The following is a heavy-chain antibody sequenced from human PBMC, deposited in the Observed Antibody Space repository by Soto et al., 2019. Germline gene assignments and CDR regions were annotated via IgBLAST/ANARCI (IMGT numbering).Heavy chain of an antibody. V-gene: IGHV1-2*02. CDR1: GDAFHGSY. CDR2: INPNSGGT. Sequence: SVNGSCKASGDAFHGSYRHWVRQAGGQGLEWMGWINPNSGGTNYAQKFQGRVTMTRDRSVSTAYMELSRLRSDDTAVYYCARDSDLEHVDYCRNSIYSWG. D-gene: IGHD4-17*01. J-gene: IGHJ5*01. CDR3: ARDSDLEHVDYCRNSIYS.